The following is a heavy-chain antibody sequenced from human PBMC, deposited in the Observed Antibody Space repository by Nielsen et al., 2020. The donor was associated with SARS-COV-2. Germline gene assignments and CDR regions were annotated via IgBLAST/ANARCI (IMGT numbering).Heavy chain of an antibody. CDR1: KFTFDHYT. J-gene: IGHJ6*03. CDR2: ISWDGAST. D-gene: IGHD6-6*01. Sequence: GESLKISCAASKFTFDHYTMHWVRQPPGKGLEWVSLISWDGASTYYGDSVRGRFTISRDNRKNSLFLQMNSLRTEDTALYYCAKGFSSSSRDYMNVWGKGTTVTVSS. V-gene: IGHV3-43*01. CDR3: AKGFSSSSRDYMNV.